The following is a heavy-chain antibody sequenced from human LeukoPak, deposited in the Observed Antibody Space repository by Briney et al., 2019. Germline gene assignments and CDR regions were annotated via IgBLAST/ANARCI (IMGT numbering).Heavy chain of an antibody. J-gene: IGHJ4*02. CDR3: AGGNDYVWGSYRPGFY. D-gene: IGHD3-16*02. CDR1: GFTFSSYE. CDR2: ISSSGSTI. V-gene: IGHV3-48*03. Sequence: PGGSLRLSCAASGFTFSSYEMNWDRQAPGKGLEWVSYISSSGSTIYYADSVKGRFTISRDNAKNSLYLQMNSLRAEDTAVYYCAGGNDYVWGSYRPGFYWGQGTLVTVSS.